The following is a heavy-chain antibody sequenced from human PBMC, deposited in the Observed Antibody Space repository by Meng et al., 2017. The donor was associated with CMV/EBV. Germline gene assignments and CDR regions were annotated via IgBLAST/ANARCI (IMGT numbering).Heavy chain of an antibody. J-gene: IGHJ4*02. CDR2: IAHDGSAK. D-gene: IGHD2-8*01. Sequence: VPLVGSGGGVVQPGGSLRLSCAASGFTFSSSAMHWVRQPPGKGLEWVSFIAHDGSAKTYTDSVKGRFTISRDDSENTVYLEMNSLRVEDTAVYYCAKDLYYSFDYWGQGTLVTVSS. V-gene: IGHV3-30*02. CDR3: AKDLYYSFDY. CDR1: GFTFSSSA.